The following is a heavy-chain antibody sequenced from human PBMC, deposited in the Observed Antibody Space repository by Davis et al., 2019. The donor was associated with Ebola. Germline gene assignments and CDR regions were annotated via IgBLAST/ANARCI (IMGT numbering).Heavy chain of an antibody. J-gene: IGHJ6*02. D-gene: IGHD3-10*01. CDR3: ARDPMVRGVIDYYGMDV. Sequence: ASVKVSCKASGYTFTGYYMHWVRQAPGQGLEWMGWINPNSGGPNYAQKFQGWVTMTRDTSISTAYMELSRLRSDETAVYYCARDPMVRGVIDYYGMDVWGQGTTVTVSS. CDR1: GYTFTGYY. V-gene: IGHV1-2*04. CDR2: INPNSGGP.